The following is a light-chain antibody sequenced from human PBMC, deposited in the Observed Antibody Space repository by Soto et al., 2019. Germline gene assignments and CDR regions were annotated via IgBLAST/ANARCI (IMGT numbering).Light chain of an antibody. Sequence: DIQMTQSPSTLSASVGDRVTITCRASQNINSWLAWYQQKPGKAPNLLIYDASTLESGVPSRFSGSGSGTEFTLTISSLQPEDFATYYCQQCHSFSRTFRQGTKVDIK. J-gene: IGKJ1*01. CDR3: QQCHSFSRT. V-gene: IGKV1-5*01. CDR2: DAS. CDR1: QNINSW.